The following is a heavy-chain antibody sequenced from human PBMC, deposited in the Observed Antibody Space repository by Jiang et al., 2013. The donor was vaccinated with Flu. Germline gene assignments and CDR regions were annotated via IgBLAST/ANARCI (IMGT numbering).Heavy chain of an antibody. V-gene: IGHV4-59*08. J-gene: IGHJ2*01. CDR1: GGSISSYY. D-gene: IGHD6-19*01. CDR3: ARTRGPTFIAVAGMDWYFDL. Sequence: GSGLVKPSETLSLTCTVSGGSISSYYWSWIRQPPGKGLEWIGYIYYSGSTNYNPSLKSRVTISVDTSKNQFSLKLSSVTAADTAVYYCARTRGPTFIAVAGMDWYFDLWGRGTLVTVSS. CDR2: IYYSGST.